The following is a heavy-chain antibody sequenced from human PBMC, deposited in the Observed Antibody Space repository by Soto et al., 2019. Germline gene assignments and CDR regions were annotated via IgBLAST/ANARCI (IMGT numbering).Heavy chain of an antibody. CDR1: GFTSSSYE. Sequence: GGSLRLSCAASGFTSSSYEMNWVRQAPGKGLEWVSYISSSGSTIYYADSVKGRFTISRDNAKNSLYLQMNGLRAEDTAVYYCARVRIVVVTTYPGDYYGMDVWGQGTTVTVSS. D-gene: IGHD2-21*02. CDR3: ARVRIVVVTTYPGDYYGMDV. V-gene: IGHV3-48*03. CDR2: ISSSGSTI. J-gene: IGHJ6*02.